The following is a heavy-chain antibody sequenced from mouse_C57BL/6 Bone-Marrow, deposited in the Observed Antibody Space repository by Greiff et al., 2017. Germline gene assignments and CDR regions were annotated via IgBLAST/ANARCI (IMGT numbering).Heavy chain of an antibody. V-gene: IGHV14-4*01. Sequence: VQLQQSGAELVRPGASVKLSCTASGFNIKDDYMHWVKQRPEQGLEWIGWIEPENGDTEYASKFQGKATITANTSSNTAYLQLSSLTSEDTSVYYCTTVDHYWGRGTALTVSS. CDR3: TTVDHY. CDR2: IEPENGDT. J-gene: IGHJ2*01. CDR1: GFNIKDDY.